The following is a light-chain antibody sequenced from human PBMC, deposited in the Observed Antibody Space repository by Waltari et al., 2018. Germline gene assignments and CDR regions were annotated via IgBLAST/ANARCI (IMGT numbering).Light chain of an antibody. J-gene: IGLJ2*01. V-gene: IGLV1-40*01. CDR2: GNS. Sequence: QSVLTQPPSVSGAPGPRVTIPCTGRSSNIGAGYDVHWYQQLPGTAPKLLIYGNSNRPSGVPDRFSGSKSGTSASLAITGLQAEDEADHYCQSYDSSLSGVVFGGGTKLTVL. CDR1: SSNIGAGYD. CDR3: QSYDSSLSGVV.